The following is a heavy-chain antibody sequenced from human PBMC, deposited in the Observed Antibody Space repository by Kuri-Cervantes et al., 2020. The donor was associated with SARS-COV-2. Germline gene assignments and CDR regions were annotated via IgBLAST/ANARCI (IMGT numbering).Heavy chain of an antibody. V-gene: IGHV3-9*03. CDR2: ISGNSGNI. Sequence: SLKISCAASGFPFDDYVMHWVRQAPGKGLEWVSGISGNSGNIGYAESVKGRFTISRDNAKNSLYLQMNSLRAEDMALYYCAKLVAPKDVFDIWGQGTMVTVSS. D-gene: IGHD5-12*01. CDR3: AKLVAPKDVFDI. J-gene: IGHJ3*02. CDR1: GFPFDDYV.